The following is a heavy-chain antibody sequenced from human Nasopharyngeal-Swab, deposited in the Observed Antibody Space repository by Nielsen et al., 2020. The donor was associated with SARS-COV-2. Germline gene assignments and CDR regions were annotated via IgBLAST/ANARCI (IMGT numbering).Heavy chain of an antibody. CDR3: ARDGLTYYDILTGYSWFDP. V-gene: IGHV3-48*02. CDR2: ISSSSSTI. D-gene: IGHD3-9*01. J-gene: IGHJ5*02. Sequence: GGSLRLSCAASGFTFSSYSMNWVRQAPGKGLEWVSYISSSSSTIYYADSVKGRFTISRGNAKNSLYLQMNSLRDEDTAVYYCARDGLTYYDILTGYSWFDPWGQGTLVTVSA. CDR1: GFTFSSYS.